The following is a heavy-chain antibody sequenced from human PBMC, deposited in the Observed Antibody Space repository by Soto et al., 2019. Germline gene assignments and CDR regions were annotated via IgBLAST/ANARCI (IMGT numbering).Heavy chain of an antibody. V-gene: IGHV1-18*01. J-gene: IGHJ6*02. CDR1: VYTFTSYG. CDR2: ISAYNGNT. D-gene: IGHD3-22*01. Sequence: SVKVSCKSSVYTFTSYGISWVRQAPGQGLEWMGWISAYNGNTNYAQKLQGRVTMTTDTSTSTAYMELRSLRSDSTAVYYCARRPDYYDSSGYYYYYGMDVWGQGTTVTVSS. CDR3: ARRPDYYDSSGYYYYYGMDV.